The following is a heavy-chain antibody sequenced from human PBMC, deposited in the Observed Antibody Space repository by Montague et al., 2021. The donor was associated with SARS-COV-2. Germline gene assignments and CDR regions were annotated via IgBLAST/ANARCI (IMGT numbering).Heavy chain of an antibody. CDR2: IYSNGST. J-gene: IGHJ4*02. V-gene: IGHV4-59*01. CDR1: GGSISTYY. CDR3: ARGLGYRPPIYYFHY. D-gene: IGHD5-18*01. Sequence: SETLSLTCTVSGGSISTYYWSWIRQPPGKGLEWIGYIYSNGSTXXXPSXXXRITISIDTSKNQFSLKLSSVTAADTAVYYCARGLGYRPPIYYFHYWGQGTLVTVSS.